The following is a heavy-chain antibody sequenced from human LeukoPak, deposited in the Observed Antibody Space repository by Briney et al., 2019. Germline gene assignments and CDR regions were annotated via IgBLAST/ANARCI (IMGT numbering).Heavy chain of an antibody. Sequence: PGGSLRLSCAASGFTFSSYAMSWVRQAPGKGLEWVSAISGSGGSTYYADSVKGRFTISRDNSKNTLYLQMNSLRAEDTAVYYCARDPAYYYYYMDVWGKGTTVTVSS. J-gene: IGHJ6*03. CDR2: ISGSGGST. D-gene: IGHD2-2*01. CDR3: ARDPAYYYYYMDV. CDR1: GFTFSSYA. V-gene: IGHV3-23*01.